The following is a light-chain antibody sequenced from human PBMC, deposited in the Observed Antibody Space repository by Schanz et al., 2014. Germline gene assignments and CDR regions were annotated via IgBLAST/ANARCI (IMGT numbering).Light chain of an antibody. CDR3: AAWNDSLSVNWV. V-gene: IGLV1-44*01. J-gene: IGLJ3*02. CDR1: SSNIGSNT. CDR2: NNN. Sequence: QSVLTQPPSASGTPGQTVTISCSGSSSNIGSNTVNWYQQLPGTAPKLLIYNNNQRPSGVPDRFSGSKSGTSASLAISGLQSEDEADYYCAAWNDSLSVNWVFGGGTKLTVL.